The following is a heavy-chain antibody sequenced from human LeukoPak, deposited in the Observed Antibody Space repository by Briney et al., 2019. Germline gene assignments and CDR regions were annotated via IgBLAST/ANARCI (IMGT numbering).Heavy chain of an antibody. J-gene: IGHJ4*02. CDR3: ARELAHYDSSGYGVDY. Sequence: ASVKVSCKASGYTFTSYYMHWVRQAPGQGLEWMGIINPSGGSTSYAQKFQGRVTMTRDTSTSTVYMELSSLRSEDTAVYYCARELAHYDSSGYGVDYWGQGTLVTVSP. CDR2: INPSGGST. V-gene: IGHV1-46*01. D-gene: IGHD3-22*01. CDR1: GYTFTSYY.